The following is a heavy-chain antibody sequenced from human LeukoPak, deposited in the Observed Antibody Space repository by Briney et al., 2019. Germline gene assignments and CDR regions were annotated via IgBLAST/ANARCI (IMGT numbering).Heavy chain of an antibody. J-gene: IGHJ4*02. V-gene: IGHV3-23*05. CDR3: AKKSLWSGPFDY. Sequence: GGSLRLSCAASGFTFSSYSMNWVRQAPGKGLQWVANILASGSPTYYADSVKGRFIISRDNSKNTLFLQMNSLRAEDTAVYFCAKKSLWSGPFDYWGQGTLVTVFS. D-gene: IGHD3-3*01. CDR1: GFTFSSYS. CDR2: ILASGSPT.